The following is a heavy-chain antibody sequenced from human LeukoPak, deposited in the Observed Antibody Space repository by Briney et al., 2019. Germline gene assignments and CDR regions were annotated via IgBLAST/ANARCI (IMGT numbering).Heavy chain of an antibody. Sequence: SETLSLTCTVSGGSISSYYWSWLRQPPGKGLEWIGYIYYSGSTNYNPSLKSRVTISVDTSKNQFSLKLSSVTAADTAGYYCARRLSSTWCYDYWGQGTLVTVSS. D-gene: IGHD6-13*01. J-gene: IGHJ4*02. V-gene: IGHV4-59*08. CDR1: GGSISSYY. CDR3: ARRLSSTWCYDY. CDR2: IYYSGST.